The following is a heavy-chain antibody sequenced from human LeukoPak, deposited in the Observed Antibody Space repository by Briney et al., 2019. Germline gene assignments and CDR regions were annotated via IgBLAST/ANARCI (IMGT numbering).Heavy chain of an antibody. D-gene: IGHD3-16*01. J-gene: IGHJ4*02. V-gene: IGHV1-2*02. CDR1: GFTFTDYY. Sequence: ESSVKVSCKASGFTFTDYYFHWLRQAPGQGLDWMGWIDANSGNTNYAQKFQGRVTLTRDTSISTAYMEVSRLTSDDTAVYYCERDHWGNNYWGQGTLVTVSP. CDR2: IDANSGNT. CDR3: ERDHWGNNY.